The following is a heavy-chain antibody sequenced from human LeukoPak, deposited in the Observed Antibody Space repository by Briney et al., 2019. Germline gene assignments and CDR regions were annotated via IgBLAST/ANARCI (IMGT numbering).Heavy chain of an antibody. D-gene: IGHD3-16*02. CDR3: ARDRGVWGSHRYSLDY. J-gene: IGHJ4*02. Sequence: SETLSLTCTVSDGSVSSGSYYWSWIRQPPGKGLEWIGYIYYSGSTNYNPSLKSRVTISVDTSKNQFSLKLSSVTAADTAVYYCARDRGVWGSHRYSLDYWGQGTLVTVSS. CDR2: IYYSGST. CDR1: DGSVSSGSYY. V-gene: IGHV4-61*01.